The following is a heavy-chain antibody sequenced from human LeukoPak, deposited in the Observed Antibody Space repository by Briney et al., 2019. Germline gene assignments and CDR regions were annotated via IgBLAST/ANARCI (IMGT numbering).Heavy chain of an antibody. Sequence: GRSLRLSCAASGFTFSSYAMHWVRQAPGKGLEWVAVISYDGSNKYYADSVKGRFTISRDNSKNTLYLQMNSLRAEDTAVYYCARALGTVTTYPGFDYWGQGTLVTVSS. D-gene: IGHD4-17*01. CDR1: GFTFSSYA. J-gene: IGHJ4*02. CDR3: ARALGTVTTYPGFDY. V-gene: IGHV3-30*04. CDR2: ISYDGSNK.